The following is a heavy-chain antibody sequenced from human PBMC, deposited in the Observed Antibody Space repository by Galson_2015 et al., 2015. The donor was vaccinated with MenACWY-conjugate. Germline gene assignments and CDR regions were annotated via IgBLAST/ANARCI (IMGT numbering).Heavy chain of an antibody. CDR2: ISATSATI. J-gene: IGHJ5*02. D-gene: IGHD6-13*01. CDR3: ARTAGSFPP. CDR1: GFTFSSFS. V-gene: IGHV3-21*01. Sequence: SLRLSCAASGFTFSSFSMNWVRQAPGKGLEWVSSISATSATIYYADSVKGRFTITRDNAKNSLYLQMNSLRAEDTAVYYCARTAGSFPPCGLGTLVTVSS.